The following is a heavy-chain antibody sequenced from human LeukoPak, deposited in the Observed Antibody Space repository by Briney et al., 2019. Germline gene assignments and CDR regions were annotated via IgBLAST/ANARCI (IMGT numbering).Heavy chain of an antibody. CDR2: INAGNGNT. CDR1: GYTFTSYA. V-gene: IGHV1-3*01. Sequence: ASVKVSCKASGYTFTSYAMHWVRQAPGQRLEWMGRINAGNGNTKYSQKFQGRVTITRDTSASTAYMELSSLRSEDTAVYYCARDTGGYDWVRYYFDYWGQGTLVTVSS. D-gene: IGHD5-12*01. J-gene: IGHJ4*02. CDR3: ARDTGGYDWVRYYFDY.